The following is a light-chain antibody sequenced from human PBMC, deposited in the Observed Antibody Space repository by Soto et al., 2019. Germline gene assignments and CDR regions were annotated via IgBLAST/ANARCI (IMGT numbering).Light chain of an antibody. CDR3: SSYTSGGNYV. J-gene: IGLJ1*01. CDR2: DVS. CDR1: SSDVAAYNF. V-gene: IGLV2-14*01. Sequence: SALTQPASVSGSPGQSVAISCTGTSSDVAAYNFVSWYQQHPGKAPKLMVFDVSNRPSGVSNRFSGSKSGNTASLTISGLQAEDEADYSCSSYTSGGNYVFGTGTKVPVL.